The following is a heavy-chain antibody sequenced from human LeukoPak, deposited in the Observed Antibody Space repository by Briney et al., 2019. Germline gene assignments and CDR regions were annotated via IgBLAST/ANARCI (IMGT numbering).Heavy chain of an antibody. CDR2: IYYSGST. Sequence: PETLSLTCTVSGGSISSYYWSWIRQPPGKGLEWIGYIYYSGSTNYNPSLKSRVTISVDTSKNQFSLKLRSVTAADTAVYYCARTYCSSTSCYEDWFDPWGQGTLVTVSS. CDR1: GGSISSYY. V-gene: IGHV4-59*01. D-gene: IGHD2-2*01. CDR3: ARTYCSSTSCYEDWFDP. J-gene: IGHJ5*02.